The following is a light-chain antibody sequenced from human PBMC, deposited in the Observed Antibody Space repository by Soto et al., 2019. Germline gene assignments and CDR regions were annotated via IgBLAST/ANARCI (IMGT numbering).Light chain of an antibody. Sequence: QSALTQPPSVSGAPGQRVTISCTGSNSNIGAAYDVHWYQHLPGTAPKLLIYGNNNRPSGVPDRFSGSKSGTSASLAITGLQAEDEADYYCQSYDSSLSGSVFGGGTKLTVL. J-gene: IGLJ2*01. CDR3: QSYDSSLSGSV. V-gene: IGLV1-40*01. CDR1: NSNIGAAYD. CDR2: GNN.